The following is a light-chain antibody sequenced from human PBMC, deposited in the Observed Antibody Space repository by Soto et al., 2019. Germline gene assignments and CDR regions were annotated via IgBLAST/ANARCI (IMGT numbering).Light chain of an antibody. CDR3: AAWDDSLSGYV. J-gene: IGLJ1*01. V-gene: IGLV1-47*02. CDR2: SNN. CDR1: SSNIGSNY. Sequence: QSVLTQQTSASGTPGQRVTISCSGSSSNIGSNYVCWYQQLPGTAPKLLIYSNNQRPSGVPDRFSGSKSGTSASLAISGLRSEDEPDYYCAAWDDSLSGYVFGTGTKVTVL.